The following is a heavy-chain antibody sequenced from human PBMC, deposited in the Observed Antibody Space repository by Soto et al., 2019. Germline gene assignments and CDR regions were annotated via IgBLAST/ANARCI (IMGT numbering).Heavy chain of an antibody. CDR1: GFSLSTSGVG. V-gene: IGHV2-5*02. D-gene: IGHD6-13*01. CDR3: AHRLGQSGSNWDSGAFDI. Sequence: QITLNESGPTLVNPTQVLTLTCSFSGFSLSTSGVGVGWVRQPPGKALEWLGFIYWDDDKRYSPSLKSRLTITQDPSNSVVVLIMTNMDPTDTATYDCAHRLGQSGSNWDSGAFDIWGQGTVVTVSS. CDR2: IYWDDDK. J-gene: IGHJ3*02.